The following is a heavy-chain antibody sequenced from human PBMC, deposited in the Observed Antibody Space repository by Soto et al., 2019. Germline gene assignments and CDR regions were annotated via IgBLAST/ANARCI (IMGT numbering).Heavy chain of an antibody. V-gene: IGHV3-30*18. Sequence: GGSLRLSCAASGFTFSSYGMHWVRQAPGKGLEWVAVISYDGSNKYYADSVKGRFTISRDNSKNTLYLQMNSLRAEDTAVYYCAKAIMVRGVIITGFDYWGQGTLVTVSS. D-gene: IGHD3-10*01. CDR1: GFTFSSYG. CDR3: AKAIMVRGVIITGFDY. CDR2: ISYDGSNK. J-gene: IGHJ4*02.